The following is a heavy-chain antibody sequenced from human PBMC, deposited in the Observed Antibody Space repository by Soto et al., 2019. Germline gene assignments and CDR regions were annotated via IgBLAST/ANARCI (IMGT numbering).Heavy chain of an antibody. V-gene: IGHV4-39*01. Sequence: PSETLSLTCTVSGGSISSSSYYWGWIRQPPGKGLEWIGSIYYSGSTYYNPSLKSRVTISVDTSKNQFSLKLSSVTAADTAVYYCARQYGLTDFDYWGRGTLVTVSS. D-gene: IGHD3-16*01. CDR1: GGSISSSSYY. CDR3: ARQYGLTDFDY. CDR2: IYYSGST. J-gene: IGHJ4*02.